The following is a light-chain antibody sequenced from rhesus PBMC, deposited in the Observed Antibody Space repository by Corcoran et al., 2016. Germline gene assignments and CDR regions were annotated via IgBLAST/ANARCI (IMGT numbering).Light chain of an antibody. J-gene: IGKJ4*01. CDR1: QGISSW. CDR2: AAS. CDR3: QQGYNTPLT. V-gene: IGKV1-18*01. Sequence: DIQMTQSPSSLSASVGDKVTITCRASQGISSWLAWYQQTPGKAPKLLIYAASSLQSGVPLRFSGSGSGTDYTLTISSLQPEEFATYYCQQGYNTPLTFGGGTKVEIK.